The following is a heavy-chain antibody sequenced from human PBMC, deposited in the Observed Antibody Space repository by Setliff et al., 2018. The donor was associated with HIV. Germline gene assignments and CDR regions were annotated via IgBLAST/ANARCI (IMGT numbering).Heavy chain of an antibody. V-gene: IGHV4-4*07. D-gene: IGHD4-17*01. J-gene: IGHJ4*02. Sequence: SETLSLTCTVSDSGTYYWSWIWQPAGKGLEWIGRVSSRGDTNYNPSLKSRVTMSVDTSKNQFSLKLTSVTASDTAVHYCARAAAGNTGPFDLWGQGSPVTVSS. CDR2: VSSRGDT. CDR1: DSGTYY. CDR3: ARAAAGNTGPFDL.